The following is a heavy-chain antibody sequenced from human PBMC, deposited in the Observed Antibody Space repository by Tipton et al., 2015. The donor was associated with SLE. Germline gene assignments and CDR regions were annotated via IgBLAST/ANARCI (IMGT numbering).Heavy chain of an antibody. Sequence: QSGAEVKKPGESLRISCKGSGYSFTSYWISWVRQMPGKGLEWMGRIDPSDSYTDYSPSFQGHVTISADKSISTAYLQWSSLKASDTAMYYCARQSSGYCSGGSCAFQHWVQGTLVTVSS. CDR2: IDPSDSYT. CDR3: ARQSSGYCSGGSCAFQH. J-gene: IGHJ1*01. V-gene: IGHV5-10-1*01. CDR1: GYSFTSYW. D-gene: IGHD2-15*01.